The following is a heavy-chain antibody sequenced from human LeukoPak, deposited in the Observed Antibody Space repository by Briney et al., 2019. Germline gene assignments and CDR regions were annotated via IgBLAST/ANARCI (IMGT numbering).Heavy chain of an antibody. D-gene: IGHD3-10*01. Sequence: PGGSLRLSCAASGFTFSSYWMHWVRQAPGKGLVWVSRINSDGSSTNYADPVKGRFTISRDNAKNTLYLQMNSLRAEDTAVYYCASIIPRKGSDYWGQGTLVTVSS. CDR1: GFTFSSYW. J-gene: IGHJ4*02. CDR2: INSDGSST. CDR3: ASIIPRKGSDY. V-gene: IGHV3-74*01.